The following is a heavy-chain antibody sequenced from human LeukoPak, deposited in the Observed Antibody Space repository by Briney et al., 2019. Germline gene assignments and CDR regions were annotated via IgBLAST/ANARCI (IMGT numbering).Heavy chain of an antibody. CDR2: ISSSSSYI. V-gene: IGHV3-21*01. CDR1: GFTFSSYS. Sequence: PGGSLRLSCAASGFTFSSYSMNWVRQAPGKGLEWVSSISSSSSYIYYADSVKGRFTISRDNAKNSLYLQMNSLRAEDTAVYYCARGVVVVTASWYLDLWGRGTLVTVSS. CDR3: ARGVVVVTASWYLDL. J-gene: IGHJ2*01. D-gene: IGHD2-21*02.